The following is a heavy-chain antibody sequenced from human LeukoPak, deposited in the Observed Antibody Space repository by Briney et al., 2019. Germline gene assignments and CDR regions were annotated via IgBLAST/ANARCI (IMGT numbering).Heavy chain of an antibody. CDR1: GGSISSYY. J-gene: IGHJ4*02. D-gene: IGHD3-10*01. CDR3: ARDYYGSGSPPYFDY. V-gene: IGHV4-4*07. Sequence: PSETLSLTCTVSGGSISSYYRSWIRQPAGKGLEWIGRIYTSGSTNYNPSLKSRVTMSVDTSKNQFSLKLSSVTAADTAVYYCARDYYGSGSPPYFDYWGQGTLVTVSS. CDR2: IYTSGST.